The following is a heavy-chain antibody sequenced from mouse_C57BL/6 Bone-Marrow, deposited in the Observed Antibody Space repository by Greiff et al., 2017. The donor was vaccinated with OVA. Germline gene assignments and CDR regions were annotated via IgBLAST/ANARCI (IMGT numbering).Heavy chain of an antibody. Sequence: EVKLVESGGGLVKPGGSLKLSCAASGFTFSSYAMSWVRQTPEKRLEWVATISDGGSYTYYPDNVKGRFTISRDNAKNTLYLQMSHLKSEDTAMYYCARIYYDYGWFAYWGQGTLVTVSA. CDR3: ARIYYDYGWFAY. CDR2: ISDGGSYT. V-gene: IGHV5-4*03. D-gene: IGHD2-4*01. J-gene: IGHJ3*01. CDR1: GFTFSSYA.